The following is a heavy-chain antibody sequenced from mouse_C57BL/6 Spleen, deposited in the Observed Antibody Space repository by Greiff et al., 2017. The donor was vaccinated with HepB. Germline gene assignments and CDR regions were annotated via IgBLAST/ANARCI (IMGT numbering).Heavy chain of an antibody. J-gene: IGHJ2*01. CDR1: GYTFTSYG. D-gene: IGHD1-1*01. CDR3: ARWGTTVVATENY. V-gene: IGHV1-81*01. CDR2: IYPRSGNT. Sequence: VKLQESGAELARPGASVKLSCKASGYTFTSYGISWVKQRTGQGLEWIGEIYPRSGNTYYNEKFKGKATLTADKSSSTAYMELRSLTSEDSAVYFCARWGTTVVATENYWGQGTTLTVSS.